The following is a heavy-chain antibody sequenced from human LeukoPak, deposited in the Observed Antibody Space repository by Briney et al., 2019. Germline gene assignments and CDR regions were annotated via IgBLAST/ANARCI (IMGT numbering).Heavy chain of an antibody. CDR2: ISYDGSNK. CDR3: ARDQPHAASWFDP. Sequence: LSGRSLRLSCAASGFTFSSYAMHWVRQAPGKGLEWVAVISYDGSNKYYADSVKGRFTISRDNSKNTVFLQINSLRVEDTAIYYCARDQPHAASWFDPWGQGTLVTVSS. J-gene: IGHJ5*02. V-gene: IGHV3-30*04. D-gene: IGHD2-2*01. CDR1: GFTFSSYA.